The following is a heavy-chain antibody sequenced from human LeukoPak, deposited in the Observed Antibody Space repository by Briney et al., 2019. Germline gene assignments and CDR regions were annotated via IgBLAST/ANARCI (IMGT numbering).Heavy chain of an antibody. J-gene: IGHJ5*02. CDR3: ARGNYDILTGPLYWFDP. D-gene: IGHD3-9*01. CDR1: GGSISSYY. V-gene: IGHV4-59*01. Sequence: SETLSLTCTVSGGSISSYYWSWIRRPPGKGLEWIGYIYYSGSTNYNPSLRSRVTISVDTSKNQFSLKLSSVTAADTAVYYCARGNYDILTGPLYWFDPWGQGTLVTVSS. CDR2: IYYSGST.